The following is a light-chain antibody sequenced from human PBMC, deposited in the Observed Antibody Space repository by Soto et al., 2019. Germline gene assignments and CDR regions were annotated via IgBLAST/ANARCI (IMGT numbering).Light chain of an antibody. J-gene: IGKJ1*01. CDR2: DAS. CDR1: QSVGRN. Sequence: ETVMPQSPATLSVSPGERATLSCRASQSVGRNLAWYQQKPGQAPRLLVYDASTRATGIPARFSGSGSGTEFALSISSLQSEDCAVYYCQHYNNWPPWTFGQGTKVEIK. CDR3: QHYNNWPPWT. V-gene: IGKV3-15*01.